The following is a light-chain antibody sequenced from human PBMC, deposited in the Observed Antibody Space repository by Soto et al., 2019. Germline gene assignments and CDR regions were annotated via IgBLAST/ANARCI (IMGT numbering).Light chain of an antibody. CDR2: DAS. Sequence: EIVLTQSPAILSLSPGERVTLSCRASQSVRRYLTWYQQKPGQAPRLLIYDASNRATGIPARFSGSGSGTDFTLTISSLEPEDFAVYYCQQRSNWPRITFGQGTRLEIK. J-gene: IGKJ5*01. V-gene: IGKV3-11*01. CDR3: QQRSNWPRIT. CDR1: QSVRRY.